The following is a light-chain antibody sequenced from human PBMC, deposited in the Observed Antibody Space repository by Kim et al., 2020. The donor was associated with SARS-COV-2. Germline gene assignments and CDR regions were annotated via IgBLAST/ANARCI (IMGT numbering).Light chain of an antibody. V-gene: IGKV1-39*01. Sequence: DIQMTQSPSSLSASVGDRVTITCRESQSISSYLNWYQQKRGKAPKLLIYAASSLQSGVPSRFSGSGSGTDFTLTISSLQPEDFATYYCQQSNSTPYTFNQGTRQEIK. CDR1: QSISSY. J-gene: IGKJ2*01. CDR3: QQSNSTPYT. CDR2: AAS.